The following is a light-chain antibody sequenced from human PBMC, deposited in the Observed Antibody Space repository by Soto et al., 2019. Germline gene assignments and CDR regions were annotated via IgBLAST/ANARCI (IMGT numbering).Light chain of an antibody. V-gene: IGKV3-11*01. CDR2: DAS. J-gene: IGKJ3*01. CDR1: QSVSSY. Sequence: EIVLTQSPATLSLSPGERATLSCRASQSVSSYLAWYQQKPGQAPRLLIYDASNGATGIPARFSGSGSGTVFPLTISSLEPEDFAVYYCQQRSHWPPTFGPGTKVDIK. CDR3: QQRSHWPPT.